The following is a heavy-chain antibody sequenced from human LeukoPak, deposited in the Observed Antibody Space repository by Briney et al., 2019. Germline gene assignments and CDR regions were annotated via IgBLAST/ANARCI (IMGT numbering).Heavy chain of an antibody. V-gene: IGHV1-8*01. CDR2: MNPNSGNT. CDR3: ARENAVTTSYAFDI. Sequence: ASVKVSCKASGYTFTSYDINWVRQATGQGLEWMGWMNPNSGNTGYAQKFQGRVTMTRNTSISTAYMELSSLRSEDTAVYYCARENAVTTSYAFDIWGQGTMVTVSS. J-gene: IGHJ3*02. CDR1: GYTFTSYD. D-gene: IGHD4-17*01.